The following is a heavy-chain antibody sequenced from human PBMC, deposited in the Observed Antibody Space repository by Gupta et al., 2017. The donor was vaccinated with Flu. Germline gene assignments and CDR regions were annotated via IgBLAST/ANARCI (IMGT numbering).Heavy chain of an antibody. V-gene: IGHV3-53*04. CDR1: GFTVDKSY. CDR2: IYSDGRT. Sequence: GQLVESGGALAQPGGSLRLSCAVSGFTVDKSYMSWVRQSPGKGLEWVSVIYSDGRTYYRDSAKGRFTISRHSSTNTLDLQMDSLRPEDTAVYYCTRDVGPYGRGGDCYSNLWGQGTLVTVSS. J-gene: IGHJ4*02. D-gene: IGHD2-21*02. CDR3: TRDVGPYGRGGDCYSNL.